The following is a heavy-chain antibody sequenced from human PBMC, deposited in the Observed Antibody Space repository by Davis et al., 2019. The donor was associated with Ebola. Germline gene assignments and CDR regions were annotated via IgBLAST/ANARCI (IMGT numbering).Heavy chain of an antibody. Sequence: HTGGSLRLSCAASGFTFSSYWMHWVRQAPGKGLVWVSRINSDGSSTSYADSVKGRFTISRDNSKNTLYLQMNSLRAEDTAVYYCAKDGAFTIFGVVIIPSYGMDVWGQGTTVTVSS. D-gene: IGHD3-3*01. CDR3: AKDGAFTIFGVVIIPSYGMDV. J-gene: IGHJ6*02. CDR2: INSDGSST. CDR1: GFTFSSYW. V-gene: IGHV3-74*01.